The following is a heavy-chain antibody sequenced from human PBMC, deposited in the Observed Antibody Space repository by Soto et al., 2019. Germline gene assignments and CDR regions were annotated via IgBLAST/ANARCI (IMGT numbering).Heavy chain of an antibody. V-gene: IGHV3-33*01. Sequence: GGSLRLSCAPSGFTFSNYGIHWARQAPGKGLEWVAVIWYDGSNKVYAESVKGRFTISRDNSKNTLYLQMNSLRAEDTAVYYCARDLSGDYGALDTWGQGKMVTVSS. D-gene: IGHD4-17*01. CDR3: ARDLSGDYGALDT. J-gene: IGHJ3*02. CDR2: IWYDGSNK. CDR1: GFTFSNYG.